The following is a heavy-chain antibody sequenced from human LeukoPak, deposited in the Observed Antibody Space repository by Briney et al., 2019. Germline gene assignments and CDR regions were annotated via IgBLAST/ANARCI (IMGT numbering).Heavy chain of an antibody. V-gene: IGHV4-30-2*01. CDR2: IYHSGST. D-gene: IGHD1-7*01. J-gene: IGHJ6*03. CDR3: ARDGNEGITGTTFYYMDV. Sequence: SQTLSLTCTVSGGSISSGGYYWSWIRQPPGKGLEWIGYIYHSGSTYYNPSLKSRVTISVDRSKNQFSLKLSSVTAADTAVYYCARDGNEGITGTTFYYMDVWGKGTTVTVSS. CDR1: GGSISSGGYY.